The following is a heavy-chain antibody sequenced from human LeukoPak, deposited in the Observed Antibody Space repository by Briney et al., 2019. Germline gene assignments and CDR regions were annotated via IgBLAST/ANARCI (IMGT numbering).Heavy chain of an antibody. J-gene: IGHJ6*02. CDR3: AAVVRSSTWSGNFYYYYGMDV. CDR1: GFTFTSSA. CDR2: IVVGSGNT. D-gene: IGHD3-3*01. Sequence: GASVKVSCKASGFTFTSSAMQWVRQARGQRLEWIGWIVVGSGNTNYAQKFQERVTITGDMSTSTAYMELSSLRSEDTAVYYCAAVVRSSTWSGNFYYYYGMDVWGQGTTVTVSS. V-gene: IGHV1-58*02.